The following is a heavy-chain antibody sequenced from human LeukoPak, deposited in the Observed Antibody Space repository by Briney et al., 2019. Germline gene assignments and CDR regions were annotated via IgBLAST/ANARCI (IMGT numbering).Heavy chain of an antibody. D-gene: IGHD2-2*01. Sequence: SETLSLTCAVYGGSFSGYYWSWIRQPPGKGLEWIGEINHSGSTNYNPSLKSRVTISVDTSKNQFSLKLSSVTAADTAVYYCASSCSSTSCPRDHWGQGTLVTVSS. CDR3: ASSCSSTSCPRDH. J-gene: IGHJ4*02. CDR2: INHSGST. V-gene: IGHV4-34*01. CDR1: GGSFSGYY.